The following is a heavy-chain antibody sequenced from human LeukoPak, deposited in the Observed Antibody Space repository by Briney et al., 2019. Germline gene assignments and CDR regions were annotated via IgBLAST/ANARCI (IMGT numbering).Heavy chain of an antibody. V-gene: IGHV1-2*02. CDR1: GYTFTGYY. D-gene: IGHD7-27*01. CDR3: ARGQTGDTRYYYYMDV. Sequence: ASVKVSCKASGYTFTGYYMHWVRQAPGQGLEWMGWINPNSGGTNYAQKFQGRVTITRNTSISTAYMELSSLRSEDTAVYYCARGQTGDTRYYYYMDVWGKGTTVTVSS. CDR2: INPNSGGT. J-gene: IGHJ6*03.